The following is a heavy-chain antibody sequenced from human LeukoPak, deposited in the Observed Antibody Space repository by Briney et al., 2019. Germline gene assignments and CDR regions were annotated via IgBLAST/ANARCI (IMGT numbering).Heavy chain of an antibody. CDR2: IYYGGST. V-gene: IGHV4-39*01. CDR1: GGSISSSSYY. J-gene: IGHJ4*02. D-gene: IGHD1-26*01. CDR3: ARHSRVLGATTGENY. Sequence: PSETLSLTRTVSGGSISSSSYYWGWIRQPPGKGLEWIASIYYGGSTYYNPSLKGRVTISVDTSKNQFSLKLNSKTAADTAVYYCARHSRVLGATTGENYWGQGTLVTVSS.